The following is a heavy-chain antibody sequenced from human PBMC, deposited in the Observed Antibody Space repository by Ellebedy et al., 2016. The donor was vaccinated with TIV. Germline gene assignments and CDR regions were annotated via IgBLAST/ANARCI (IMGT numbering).Heavy chain of an antibody. CDR3: ARDGYSDNYFDP. CDR2: ISSSSSYI. D-gene: IGHD5-24*01. CDR1: GFTFSSYS. V-gene: IGHV3-21*01. J-gene: IGHJ5*02. Sequence: GESLKISCAASGFTFSSYSMNWVRQAPGKGLEWVSSISSSSSYIYYADSVKGRFTISRDNAKNSLYLQMNSLRAEDTAVYYCARDGYSDNYFDPWGQGTLVTVSS.